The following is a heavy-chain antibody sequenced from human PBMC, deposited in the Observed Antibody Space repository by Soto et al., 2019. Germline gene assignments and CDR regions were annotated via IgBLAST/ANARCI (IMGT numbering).Heavy chain of an antibody. J-gene: IGHJ6*02. CDR1: GGSITSSGYS. Sequence: PSETLSLTCAVSGGSITSSGYSWTWIRQPPGKGLEWIGYIYHTGTTYYNPSLKSRLTISLDRSKNHFSLKLTSVTAADTAVYFCARELLRRRGAGGMDVWGQGTTVTVSS. CDR3: ARELLRRRGAGGMDV. V-gene: IGHV4-30-2*01. D-gene: IGHD3-10*01. CDR2: IYHTGTT.